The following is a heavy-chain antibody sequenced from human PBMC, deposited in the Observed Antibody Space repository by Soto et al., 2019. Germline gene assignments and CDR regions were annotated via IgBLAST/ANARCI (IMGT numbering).Heavy chain of an antibody. CDR3: ARDMHAGFTHYFDP. Sequence: GGSLRLSCAASGLTFSSYSMNWVRQAPGKGLEWVSSISSSSSYIYYADSVKGRVTISMDTSKNQLSLKLTSMTAADTAVYYCARDMHAGFTHYFDPWGQGTLVTVSS. CDR2: ISSSSSYI. CDR1: GLTFSSYS. D-gene: IGHD1-26*01. J-gene: IGHJ5*02. V-gene: IGHV3-21*04.